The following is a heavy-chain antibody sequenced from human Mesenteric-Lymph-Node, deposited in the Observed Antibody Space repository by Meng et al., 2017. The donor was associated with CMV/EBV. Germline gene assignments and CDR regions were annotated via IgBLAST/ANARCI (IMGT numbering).Heavy chain of an antibody. J-gene: IGHJ4*02. CDR2: FSSSSSYI. D-gene: IGHD2-2*01. Sequence: GESLKISCAASGFTFSNYIINWVRQAPGKGLEWVSSFSSSSSYIYYADSVKGRFTISRDNAKNSLYLQMSSLRAEDTAIYYCSTNCYDPLDHWGQGTLVTVSS. CDR1: GFTFSNYI. V-gene: IGHV3-21*01. CDR3: STNCYDPLDH.